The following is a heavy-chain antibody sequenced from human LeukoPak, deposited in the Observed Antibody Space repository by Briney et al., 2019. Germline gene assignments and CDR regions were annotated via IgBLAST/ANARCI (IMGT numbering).Heavy chain of an antibody. J-gene: IGHJ3*02. Sequence: ASVTVSCKASRYSFTSYYVHCVRQAPGQGLEWVGVINPNDGGTISAQKLQDRVALTRDTSTSTVYMEMSSLKSDDTAVYYCARGPLLGYDTNDSGFDIWGQGTLVTVSS. D-gene: IGHD3-22*01. CDR2: INPNDGGT. CDR1: RYSFTSYY. V-gene: IGHV1-46*04. CDR3: ARGPLLGYDTNDSGFDI.